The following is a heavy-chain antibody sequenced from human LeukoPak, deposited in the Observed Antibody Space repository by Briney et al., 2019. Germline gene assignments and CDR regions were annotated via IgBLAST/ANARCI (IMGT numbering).Heavy chain of an antibody. D-gene: IGHD1-1*01. CDR2: INPDGSGK. Sequence: PGGSLRLSCAASGFTFSSSWMTWVRQAPGKGLEWVANINPDGSGKDYVDSLKGRFTISRENARNSLSLQMNNLRAEDTAVYYCARHDNWNFPYWGQGTLVTVSS. CDR1: GFTFSSSW. V-gene: IGHV3-7*01. J-gene: IGHJ4*02. CDR3: ARHDNWNFPY.